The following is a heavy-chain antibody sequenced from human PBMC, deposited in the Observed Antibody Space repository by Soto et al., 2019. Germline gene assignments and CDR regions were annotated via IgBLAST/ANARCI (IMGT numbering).Heavy chain of an antibody. CDR3: ARASPGLYGMDV. J-gene: IGHJ6*04. D-gene: IGHD2-2*01. CDR1: GGTFSSYA. Sequence: ASVKVSCKASGGTFSSYAISWVRQAPGQGLEWMEGIIPIFGTANYAQKFQGRVTITADESTSTAYMELSSLRSEDTAVYYCARASPGLYGMDVWGKGTTVTVSS. CDR2: IIPIFGTA. V-gene: IGHV1-69*13.